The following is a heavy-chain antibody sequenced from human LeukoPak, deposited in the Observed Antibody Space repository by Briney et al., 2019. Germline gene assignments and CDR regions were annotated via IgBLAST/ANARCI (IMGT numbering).Heavy chain of an antibody. CDR1: GGSFSGYY. CDR2: ISHSGST. J-gene: IGHJ4*02. CDR3: VGSYGSGSYYTPFDY. V-gene: IGHV4-34*01. Sequence: SETLSLTCAVYGGSFSGYYWSWIRQPPGKGLEWIGEISHSGSTNYNPSLKSRVTISVDTSKNQFSLKLSSVTAADTAVYYCVGSYGSGSYYTPFDYWGQGTLVTVSS. D-gene: IGHD3-10*01.